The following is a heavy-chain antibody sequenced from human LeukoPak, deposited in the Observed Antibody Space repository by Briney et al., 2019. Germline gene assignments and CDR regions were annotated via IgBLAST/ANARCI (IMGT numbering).Heavy chain of an antibody. V-gene: IGHV3-21*01. CDR2: VSRGSSDT. J-gene: IGHJ4*02. CDR3: AVGSYYAY. CDR1: GFNFRAYW. D-gene: IGHD3-10*01. Sequence: GGSLRLSCTTSGFNFRAYWMGWVRQAPGKGLEWVSSVSRGSSDTYYRDSVKGRFTISRDNAKNSVFLQMNGLRSEDTAIYYCAVGSYYAYWGQGVLVTVSS.